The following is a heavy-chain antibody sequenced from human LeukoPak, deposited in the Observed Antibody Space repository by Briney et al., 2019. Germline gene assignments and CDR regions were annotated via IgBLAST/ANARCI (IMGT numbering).Heavy chain of an antibody. CDR1: GYTFTSYD. V-gene: IGHV1-8*03. Sequence: ASAKDSCKASGYTFTSYDISWGRQAPGEGLEWMGWMNPNSGKTGYEQKFQGQVTITRNTALSPAYMELSSLRSEDTAVYYCARGYHTYYYDSSGYLWGYYFDYWGQGTLVTVSS. J-gene: IGHJ4*02. CDR3: ARGYHTYYYDSSGYLWGYYFDY. CDR2: MNPNSGKT. D-gene: IGHD3-22*01.